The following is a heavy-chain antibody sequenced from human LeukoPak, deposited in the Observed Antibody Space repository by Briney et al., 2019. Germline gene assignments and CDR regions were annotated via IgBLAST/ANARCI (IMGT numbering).Heavy chain of an antibody. Sequence: SGPTLVKPTQTLTLTCTFSGFSLSTSGVGVGWIRQPPEKALEWLALIYWDDDKRYSPSLKNRLAITKDISKNQVVLTMTDVDPEDTATHYCAHNPDYNWKAHSDYWGQGTLVTVSS. CDR1: GFSLSTSGVG. CDR2: IYWDDDK. CDR3: AHNPDYNWKAHSDY. D-gene: IGHD1-20*01. V-gene: IGHV2-5*02. J-gene: IGHJ4*02.